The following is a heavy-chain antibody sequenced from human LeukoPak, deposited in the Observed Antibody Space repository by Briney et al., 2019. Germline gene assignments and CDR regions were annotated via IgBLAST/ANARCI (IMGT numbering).Heavy chain of an antibody. J-gene: IGHJ6*02. CDR3: ARHMAAAGTYGMDV. CDR1: GGSISGYY. V-gene: IGHV4-59*08. D-gene: IGHD6-13*01. Sequence: PSETLSLTCTVSGGSISGYYWSWIRQPPGKGLEWIGYIYYSGNTNYSPSLKSRVTMSVDTSKNQFSLKLSSVTAADTAVYYCARHMAAAGTYGMDVWGQGTTVTVSS. CDR2: IYYSGNT.